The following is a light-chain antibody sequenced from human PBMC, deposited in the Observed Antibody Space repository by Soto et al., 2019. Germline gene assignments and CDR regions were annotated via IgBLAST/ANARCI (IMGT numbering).Light chain of an antibody. CDR1: SSDFGSYKF. CDR2: ETS. Sequence: QSALTQPASVSGSPGQSVTISCTGTSSDFGSYKFVSWYQHHPGKVPKVIIYETSKRPSGVSDRFSGSKSGNTASLTISGLQAEDEADYYCFSFTSTNTHVFGSGTKGTV. V-gene: IGLV2-23*01. CDR3: FSFTSTNTHV. J-gene: IGLJ1*01.